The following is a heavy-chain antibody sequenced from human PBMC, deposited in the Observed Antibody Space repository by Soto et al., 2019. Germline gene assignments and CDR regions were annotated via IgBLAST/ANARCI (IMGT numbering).Heavy chain of an antibody. Sequence: GESLKLSFPASGFSLSSLAINFSHQPPGKGLEWVATPSYDGLNTFYGESVRGRFSISRDTSKNTLFLQMDSLKTEDTAVYFCAKSSSGLRDYFDSWGRGTLVTVSS. D-gene: IGHD3-10*01. V-gene: IGHV3-30-3*02. CDR1: GFSLSSLA. CDR3: AKSSSGLRDYFDS. CDR2: PSYDGLNT. J-gene: IGHJ4*02.